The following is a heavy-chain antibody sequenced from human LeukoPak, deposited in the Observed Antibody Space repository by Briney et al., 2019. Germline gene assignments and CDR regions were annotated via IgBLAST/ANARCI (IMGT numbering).Heavy chain of an antibody. D-gene: IGHD2-21*02. CDR1: GFTFSKYW. Sequence: GGSLRLSCAASGFTFSKYWISWVRQAPGKGLDWVANMKPDGSEKYYVRSVKGRFTISRDNAKNSLYLQMNSLRAEDTAVYYCARDLQCGGDCHYDAFDIWGQGTMVTVSS. CDR2: MKPDGSEK. J-gene: IGHJ3*02. V-gene: IGHV3-7*01. CDR3: ARDLQCGGDCHYDAFDI.